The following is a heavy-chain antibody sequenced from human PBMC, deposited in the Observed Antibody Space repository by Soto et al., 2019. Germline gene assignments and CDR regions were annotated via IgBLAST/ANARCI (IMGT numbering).Heavy chain of an antibody. CDR1: GYTFTSYG. Sequence: EASVKVSCKASGYTFTSYGISWVRQAPGQGLEWMGWISAYNGNTNYAQKLQGRVTMTTDTSTSTAYMELRSLRSDDTAVYYCARHGVWRVMDADSDYWGQGTLVTVSS. CDR3: ARHGVWRVMDADSDY. J-gene: IGHJ4*02. CDR2: ISAYNGNT. V-gene: IGHV1-18*01. D-gene: IGHD6-19*01.